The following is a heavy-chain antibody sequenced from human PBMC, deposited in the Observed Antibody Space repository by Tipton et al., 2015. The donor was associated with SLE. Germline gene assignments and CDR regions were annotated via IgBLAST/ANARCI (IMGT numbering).Heavy chain of an antibody. CDR1: GGSISSSSYY. Sequence: LRLSCTVSGGSISSSSYYWSWIRQHPGKGLEWIGYIYYSGSTYYNPSLKSRVTISVDTSKNQFSLKLSSVTAADTAVYYCARNGDHVDYWGQGTLVTVSS. CDR3: ARNGDHVDY. CDR2: IYYSGST. V-gene: IGHV4-31*03. D-gene: IGHD4-17*01. J-gene: IGHJ4*02.